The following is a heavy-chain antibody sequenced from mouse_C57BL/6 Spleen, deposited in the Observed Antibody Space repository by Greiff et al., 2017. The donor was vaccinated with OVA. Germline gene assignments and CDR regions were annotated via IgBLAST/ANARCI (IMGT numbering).Heavy chain of an antibody. J-gene: IGHJ1*03. CDR3: ARGGPLDV. CDR1: GYTFTDYY. CDR2: INPNNGGT. Sequence: EVQLQQSGPELVKPGASVKISCKASGYTFTDYYMNWVTQSHGKSLEWIGDINPNNGGTSYNQKFKGKATLTVDKSSSTAYMELRSLTSEDSAVYYCARGGPLDVWGTGTTVTVSS. V-gene: IGHV1-26*01. D-gene: IGHD6-1*01.